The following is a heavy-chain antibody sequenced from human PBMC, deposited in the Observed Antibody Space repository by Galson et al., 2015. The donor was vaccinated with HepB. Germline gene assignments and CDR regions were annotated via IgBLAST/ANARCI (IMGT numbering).Heavy chain of an antibody. J-gene: IGHJ2*01. CDR1: GYTFTSYA. CDR2: INAVNGNT. V-gene: IGHV1-3*01. Sequence: SVKVSCKASGYTFTSYAMHWVRQAPGQRLEWMGWINAVNGNTKYSQKFQGRVTITRDTSASTAYMELSSLRSEDTAVYYCARGPLIASRVPLTWFFDLWGRGTLVTVSS. D-gene: IGHD6-6*01. CDR3: ARGPLIASRVPLTWFFDL.